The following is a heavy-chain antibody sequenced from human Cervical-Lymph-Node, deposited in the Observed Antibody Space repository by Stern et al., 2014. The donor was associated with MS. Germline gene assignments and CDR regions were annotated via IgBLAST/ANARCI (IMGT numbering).Heavy chain of an antibody. D-gene: IGHD3-3*01. J-gene: IGHJ6*02. V-gene: IGHV1-46*01. CDR3: ASSSDVLSGYYLLDV. CDR1: GFTFTTFY. Sequence: QVQLLQSGAEVKKPGASVQVSCRASGFTFTTFYIHWVRQAPGQGLEWMGIINPSGGSTSYAQKFQGRVTMTKDTSTNTGYLEVNSLRSEDTAVYYCASSSDVLSGYYLLDVWGQGTTVTVSS. CDR2: INPSGGST.